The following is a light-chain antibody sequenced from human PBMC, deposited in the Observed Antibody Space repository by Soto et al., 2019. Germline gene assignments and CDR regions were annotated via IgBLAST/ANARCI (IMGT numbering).Light chain of an antibody. CDR2: GAS. V-gene: IGKV3-20*01. CDR3: QEYGSSRT. CDR1: QSVSSNY. J-gene: IGKJ1*01. Sequence: EIVLTQSPGTLSLSPGERATLSCRASQSVSSNYLAWYQQKPDQAPRLLIYGASSRATGFPDRFSGSGSGTDFTLTISRLEPEDFAVYYCQEYGSSRTFGQGTKVEIK.